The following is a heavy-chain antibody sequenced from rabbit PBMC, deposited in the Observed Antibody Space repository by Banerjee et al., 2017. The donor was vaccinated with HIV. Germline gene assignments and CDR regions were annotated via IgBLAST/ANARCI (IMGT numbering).Heavy chain of an antibody. Sequence: QSLEESGGDLVKPGASLTLTCTASGFSFSSGYYMCWVRQAPGKGLELIACIGSSTGTTWYASWVNGRFTISRSTSLNTVDLQMTSLTAADTATYFCARGRGSGWTRLDLWGPGTLVTVS. V-gene: IGHV1S43*01. CDR1: GFSFSSGYY. CDR3: ARGRGSGWTRLDL. D-gene: IGHD1-1*01. CDR2: IGSSTGTT. J-gene: IGHJ3*01.